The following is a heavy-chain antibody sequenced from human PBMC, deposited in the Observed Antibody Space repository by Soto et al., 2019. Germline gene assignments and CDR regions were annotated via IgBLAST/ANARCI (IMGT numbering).Heavy chain of an antibody. CDR3: AGDAGSGDHDSGYHYAFDY. Sequence: PGGSLRLSRAASGFTFSDYYMSWIRQDPGKGLEWVSYFSNSGSTMFYADSVKGRFTISRDNAKNSVYLHMHSLRAEDTAVYYCAGDAGSGDHDSGYHYAFDYWGQGT. J-gene: IGHJ4*02. D-gene: IGHD3-22*01. CDR2: FSNSGSTM. V-gene: IGHV3-11*01. CDR1: GFTFSDYY.